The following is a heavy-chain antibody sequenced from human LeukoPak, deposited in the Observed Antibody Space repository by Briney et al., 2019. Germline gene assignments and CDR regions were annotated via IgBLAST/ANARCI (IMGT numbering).Heavy chain of an antibody. CDR3: ARLLDYDTSGDPDTFDM. Sequence: SETLSLTCTVSDGSISNHYWSWLRQPPGKGLEWIGFIYYTGRTRYNPSLQSRVLISADTSKNHFSLKVSSVTAADTAVYYCARLLDYDTSGDPDTFDMWGQGITVTVPS. J-gene: IGHJ3*02. CDR1: DGSISNHY. D-gene: IGHD3-22*01. V-gene: IGHV4-59*08. CDR2: IYYTGRT.